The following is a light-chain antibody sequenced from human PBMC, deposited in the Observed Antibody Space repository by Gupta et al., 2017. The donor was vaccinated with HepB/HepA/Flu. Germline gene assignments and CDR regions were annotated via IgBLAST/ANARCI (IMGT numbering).Light chain of an antibody. CDR1: SSDVGSYDL. CDR2: EVR. Sequence: QSALTQPASVSGSPGPSITISCTGTSSDVGSYDLVSWYQQHPVKAPKLIIYEVRQRPSGVSNRFSGSKSGDTASLRISGLQAEDEADYYCCSYGNSDNVLFGGGIKVTVL. J-gene: IGLJ2*01. CDR3: CSYGNSDNVL. V-gene: IGLV2-23*02.